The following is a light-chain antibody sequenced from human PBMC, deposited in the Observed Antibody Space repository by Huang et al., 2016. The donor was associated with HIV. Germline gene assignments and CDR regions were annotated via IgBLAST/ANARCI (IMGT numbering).Light chain of an antibody. CDR2: DTT. Sequence: EIVMTQSPATLSVSPGERATLTCRASQTVNSNLAWYQHKPGQAPRLLSYDTTTRATGVPARCSGSRAGTKFTLTISSLQSEDFTVYYCQHYNNWLAFGQGTKVEIK. CDR3: QHYNNWLA. V-gene: IGKV3-15*01. CDR1: QTVNSN. J-gene: IGKJ1*01.